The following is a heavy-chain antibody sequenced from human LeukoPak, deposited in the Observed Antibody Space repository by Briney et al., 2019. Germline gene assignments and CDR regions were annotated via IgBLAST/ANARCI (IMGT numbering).Heavy chain of an antibody. J-gene: IGHJ5*02. D-gene: IGHD3/OR15-3a*01. Sequence: GGSLRLSCAASGFTFSHFWMSWVRQAPGKGLEWVAYIKKTGSETYYVDSVKGRFTITRDDTRNSLFLQMYSLRAEDTAVYFWGREDDFCGGGICYSYLAPGGQGPLFPVPS. CDR2: IKKTGSET. V-gene: IGHV3-7*01. CDR1: GFTFSHFW. CDR3: GREDDFCGGGICYSYLAP.